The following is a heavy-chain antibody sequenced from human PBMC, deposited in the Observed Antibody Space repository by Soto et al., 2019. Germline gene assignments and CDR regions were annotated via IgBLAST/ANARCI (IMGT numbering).Heavy chain of an antibody. D-gene: IGHD1-26*01. Sequence: GGSLRLSGAASGFSFSSYGMHWVRQAPGRGLDWVVVIWYDGSNKYYAESVKGRFTISRDNSKNTLYVQMNSLTVEDTAVYYCARAEYTGSYFDACDVWGQGTMVTVSS. CDR2: IWYDGSNK. J-gene: IGHJ3*01. V-gene: IGHV3-33*03. CDR3: ARAEYTGSYFDACDV. CDR1: GFSFSSYG.